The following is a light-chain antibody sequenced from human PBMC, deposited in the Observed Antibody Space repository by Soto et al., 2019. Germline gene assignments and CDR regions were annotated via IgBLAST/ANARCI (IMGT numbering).Light chain of an antibody. CDR3: QQYLTSPKT. V-gene: IGKV3-20*01. CDR2: AAS. CDR1: QSVSSSN. J-gene: IGKJ1*01. Sequence: DIALTQSAGTLSLSPGERATLSCTSSQSVSSSNLAWYQQQPAQAPRLLIYAASRRAPGIPERFTGSWSGTDCTLTISRLEPEDVPVYYCQQYLTSPKTFGQGTKVDIK.